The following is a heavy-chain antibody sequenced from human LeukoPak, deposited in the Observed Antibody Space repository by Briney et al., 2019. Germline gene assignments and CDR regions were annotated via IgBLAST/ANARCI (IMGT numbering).Heavy chain of an antibody. J-gene: IGHJ4*02. Sequence: PSETLSLTCTVSGGSISSYYWSWIRQPAGKGLEWIGRIYTTGSTNYNPSLKSRVTISVDKSKNQFSLKLSSVTAAGTAVYYCAREKEYANFDYWGQGTLVTVSS. V-gene: IGHV4-4*07. CDR1: GGSISSYY. D-gene: IGHD2-8*01. CDR3: AREKEYANFDY. CDR2: IYTTGST.